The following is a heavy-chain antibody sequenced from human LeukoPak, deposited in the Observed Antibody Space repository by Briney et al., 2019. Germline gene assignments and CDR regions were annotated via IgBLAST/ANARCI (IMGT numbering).Heavy chain of an antibody. Sequence: PGGSLRLSCTASGFTFTSYGMNWVREPPAKGLVWVGRIISKTGGGTTDYAAPVKGRFTVTRDDSKNALYLQMNSLKIEDTAVYYCVTTIAARGGFDYWGQGTLVTVSS. CDR3: VTTIAARGGFDY. V-gene: IGHV3-15*01. D-gene: IGHD6-6*01. CDR2: IISKTGGGTT. CDR1: GFTFTSYG. J-gene: IGHJ4*02.